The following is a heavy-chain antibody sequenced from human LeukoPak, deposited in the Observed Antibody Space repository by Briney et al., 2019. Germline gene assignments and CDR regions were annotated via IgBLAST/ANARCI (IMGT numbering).Heavy chain of an antibody. CDR3: ARAKAETSGSIDY. CDR2: IKQYGSEK. CDR1: GFTFSNYW. V-gene: IGHV3-7*01. Sequence: GGSLRLSCVAPGFTFSNYWMIWVRQAPGKGLEWVTNIKQYGSEKYYVDSVKGRFTISRDNTKNSLYVQMNSLRAEDTAVYYCARAKAETSGSIDYWGQGALVTVSS. J-gene: IGHJ4*02. D-gene: IGHD3-22*01.